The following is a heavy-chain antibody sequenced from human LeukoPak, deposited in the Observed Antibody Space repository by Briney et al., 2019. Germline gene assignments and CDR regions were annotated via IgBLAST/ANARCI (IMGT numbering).Heavy chain of an antibody. V-gene: IGHV3-48*01. CDR1: GFTFSSYS. D-gene: IGHD2-21*01. CDR2: ISSSSSTI. J-gene: IGHJ4*02. CDR3: TKAGLRGDDSHAKLSDY. Sequence: GGSLRLSCAASGFTFSSYSMNWVRQAPGKGLEWVSYISSSSSTIYYADSVKGRFTISRDNSKNTLHLQMNSLRGEDTAVYYCTKAGLRGDDSHAKLSDYWGQGTLVTVSS.